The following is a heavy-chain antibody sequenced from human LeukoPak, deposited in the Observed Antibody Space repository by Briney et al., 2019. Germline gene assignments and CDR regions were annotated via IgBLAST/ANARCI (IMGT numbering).Heavy chain of an antibody. V-gene: IGHV1-2*02. CDR3: ARFDIAVALAIDY. CDR2: INPNSGGT. CDR1: GYTFTGYY. Sequence: ASVTVSCKASGYTFTGYYMHWVRQAPGQGMEWMGWINPNSGGTNYAQKFQGRVTMTRDTSISTAYMELSRLRSDDTAVYYCARFDIAVALAIDYWGQGTLVTVSS. D-gene: IGHD6-19*01. J-gene: IGHJ4*02.